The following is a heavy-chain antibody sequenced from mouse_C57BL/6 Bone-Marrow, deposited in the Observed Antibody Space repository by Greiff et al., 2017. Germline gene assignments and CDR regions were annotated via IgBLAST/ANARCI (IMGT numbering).Heavy chain of an antibody. J-gene: IGHJ2*01. D-gene: IGHD2-3*01. Sequence: DVQLVESGEGLVKPGGSLKLSCAASGFTFSSYAMSWVRQTPEKRLEWVAYISSGGDYIYYADTVKGRFTISRDNARNTLYLQMSSLKSEDTAMYYCTRAVTSYYFDYWGQGTTLTVSS. V-gene: IGHV5-9-1*02. CDR3: TRAVTSYYFDY. CDR2: ISSGGDYI. CDR1: GFTFSSYA.